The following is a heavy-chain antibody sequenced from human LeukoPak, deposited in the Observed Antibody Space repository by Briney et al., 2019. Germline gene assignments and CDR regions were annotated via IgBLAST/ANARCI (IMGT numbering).Heavy chain of an antibody. J-gene: IGHJ4*02. D-gene: IGHD3-10*01. CDR2: IYYSGST. CDR3: ARGEIKPWFGENYFDY. CDR1: GGSISSSSYY. Sequence: SETLSLTCTVSGGSISSSSYYWGWIRQPPGKGLEWIGSIYYSGSTYYNPSLKNRVTISVDTSKNQFSLKLSSVTAADTAVYYCARGEIKPWFGENYFDYWGQGTLVTVSS. V-gene: IGHV4-39*07.